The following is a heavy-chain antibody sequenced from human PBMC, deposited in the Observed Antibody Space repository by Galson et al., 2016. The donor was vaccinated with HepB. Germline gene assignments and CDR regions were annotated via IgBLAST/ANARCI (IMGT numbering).Heavy chain of an antibody. CDR2: ISSSGSTM. D-gene: IGHD2-8*01. CDR3: ARDIRCYGDYMDV. V-gene: IGHV3-48*02. Sequence: SLRLSCAASGFIFSTYSLNWVRQAPGKGLEWVSYISSSGSTMYYAESVKGRFTISRDNAKNSLYLQMNSLRDEDTAVYYCARDIRCYGDYMDVWGKGATVTVSS. J-gene: IGHJ6*03. CDR1: GFIFSTYS.